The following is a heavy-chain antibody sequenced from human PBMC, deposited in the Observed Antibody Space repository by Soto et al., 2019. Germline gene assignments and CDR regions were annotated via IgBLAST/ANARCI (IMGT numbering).Heavy chain of an antibody. CDR3: AKDGDYYDFWSGYGLDL. CDR1: GFIFSNYA. D-gene: IGHD3-3*01. Sequence: EVQLLESGGDLVQPGGSLRLSCAGSGFIFSNYAVSWVRQAPGKGLEWVSAISGNGRTTYYADSAKGRFSISRDNSKNAVYLLMNSLRAEDTAVYYCAKDGDYYDFWSGYGLDLWGQGTTVTVSS. V-gene: IGHV3-23*01. CDR2: ISGNGRTT. J-gene: IGHJ6*02.